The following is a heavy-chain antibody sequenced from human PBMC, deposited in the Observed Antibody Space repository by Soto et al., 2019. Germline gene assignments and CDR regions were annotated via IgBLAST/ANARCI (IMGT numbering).Heavy chain of an antibody. V-gene: IGHV3-53*02. D-gene: IGHD6-25*01. CDR2: IYSGGST. CDR1: GFTVSSNY. Sequence: EVQLVETGGGLIQPGGSLRLSCAASGFTVSSNYMSWVRQAPGKGLEWVSVIYSGGSTYYADSVKGRFTISRDNSKNTLYLQMNSPRAEDTAVYYCASSGSFMYYGMDVWGQGTTVTVSS. CDR3: ASSGSFMYYGMDV. J-gene: IGHJ6*02.